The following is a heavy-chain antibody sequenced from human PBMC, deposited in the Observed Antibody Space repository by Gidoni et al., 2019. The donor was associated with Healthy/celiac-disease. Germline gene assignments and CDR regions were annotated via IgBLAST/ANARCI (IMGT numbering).Heavy chain of an antibody. J-gene: IGHJ4*02. CDR2: ISYSS. D-gene: IGHD3-22*01. CDR1: GFTRSSYS. Sequence: EVQLVESGGGLVQPGGSLRLSCAASGFTRSSYSMSWVRQAPGKGLEWVSFISYSSNAKNSLYLQMNSLRAEDTAVYYCARSKYYYESSGYDYWGQGTLVTVSS. CDR3: ARSKYYYESSGYDY. V-gene: IGHV3-48*01.